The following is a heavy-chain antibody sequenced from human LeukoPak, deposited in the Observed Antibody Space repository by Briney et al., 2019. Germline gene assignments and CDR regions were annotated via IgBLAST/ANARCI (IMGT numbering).Heavy chain of an antibody. D-gene: IGHD2-21*02. CDR1: GFTFDDYA. J-gene: IGHJ4*02. V-gene: IGHV3-9*01. Sequence: GGSLRLSCAASGFTFDDYAMHWVRQAPGKGPEWVSGISWNSGSIGYADSVKGRFTISRDNAKNSLYLQMNSLRAEDTALYYCAKAGCGGDCFDFDYWGQGTLVTVSS. CDR2: ISWNSGSI. CDR3: AKAGCGGDCFDFDY.